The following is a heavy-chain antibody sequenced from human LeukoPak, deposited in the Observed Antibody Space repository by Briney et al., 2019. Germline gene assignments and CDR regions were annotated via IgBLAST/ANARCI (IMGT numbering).Heavy chain of an antibody. D-gene: IGHD3-10*01. CDR1: GFIISSDY. V-gene: IGHV3-48*01. CDR2: IRSSSSTI. Sequence: GGSLRLSCAASGFIISSDYMTWVRQAPGKGLEWVSYIRSSSSTIYYADSVKGRFTISRDNAKNSLYLQMNSLRAEDTAVYYCARDGSGRVPEMSAPDYWGQGTLVTVSS. CDR3: ARDGSGRVPEMSAPDY. J-gene: IGHJ4*02.